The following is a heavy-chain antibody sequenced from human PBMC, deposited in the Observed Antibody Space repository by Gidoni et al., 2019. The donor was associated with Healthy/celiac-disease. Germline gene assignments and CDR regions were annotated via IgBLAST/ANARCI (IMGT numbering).Heavy chain of an antibody. V-gene: IGHV3-7*01. CDR2: IKQDGSDI. CDR3: ARDRGPNSAFDI. J-gene: IGHJ3*02. CDR1: GFTFSSYW. Sequence: EVQLVESGGGLVQPGGALRLSCAASGFTFSSYWMSWVRQAPGKGLEWVANIKQDGSDIYYVDSVKGRFTISRDNAKNSLYLQMNSLRAEDTAVYYCARDRGPNSAFDIWVQGTMVTVSS.